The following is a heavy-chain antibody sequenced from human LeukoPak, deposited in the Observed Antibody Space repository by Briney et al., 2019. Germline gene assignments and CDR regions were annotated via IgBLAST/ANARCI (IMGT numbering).Heavy chain of an antibody. Sequence: ASVKVSCKASGYTFTSYDINWVRQATGQGLEWMGWMNPNSGNTGYAQKFQGRVTMTRNTSISTAYMELSSLRSEDTAVYYCARGTVVVVAAAREPNYYYYGMDVWGQGTTATVSS. CDR1: GYTFTSYD. J-gene: IGHJ6*02. V-gene: IGHV1-8*01. CDR2: MNPNSGNT. CDR3: ARGTVVVVAAAREPNYYYYGMDV. D-gene: IGHD2-15*01.